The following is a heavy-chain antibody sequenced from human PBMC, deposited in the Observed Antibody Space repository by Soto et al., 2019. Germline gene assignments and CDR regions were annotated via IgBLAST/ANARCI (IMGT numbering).Heavy chain of an antibody. Sequence: QVQLVQSGAEAKKPGSAVRVSCKASGGTLSEHGISWVRQAPGQGLEWMGGIIPIYGTRDYAQRFDDRISITADESTGTVYMELSSLRSEDTAVYYCAKIRSPPGRDCMRISCSYYCYYGMDVWGQGTTVTVSS. V-gene: IGHV1-69*12. CDR1: GGTLSEHG. J-gene: IGHJ6*02. CDR2: IIPIYGTR. CDR3: AKIRSPPGRDCMRISCSYYCYYGMDV. D-gene: IGHD2-2*01.